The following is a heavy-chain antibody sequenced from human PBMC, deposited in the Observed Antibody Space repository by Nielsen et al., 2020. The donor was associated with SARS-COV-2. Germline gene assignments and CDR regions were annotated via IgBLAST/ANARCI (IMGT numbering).Heavy chain of an antibody. CDR1: GDSISRTSYY. CDR2: FYYSGST. Sequence: SETLSLTCTVSGDSISRTSYYWGWIRQPPEKGLEWIGSFYYSGSTDYNPSLKSRVTISVDTSKNQFSLNLSSVTAADTAVYYCARHVRAVAVTGYWGQGTLVTVSS. J-gene: IGHJ4*02. D-gene: IGHD6-19*01. CDR3: ARHVRAVAVTGY. V-gene: IGHV4-39*01.